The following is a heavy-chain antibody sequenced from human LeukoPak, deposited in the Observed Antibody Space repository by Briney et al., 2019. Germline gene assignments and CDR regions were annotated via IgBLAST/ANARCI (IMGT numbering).Heavy chain of an antibody. Sequence: ASVKLSCKASGYTFTDYGIHWVRQAPGMGLEWMAWISGYDGNTKYAQTFQGSVTLTTDTSTSTSYMELSNMRSDDTAVYYCAKESYDDSSGYDCWGQGTVVTASS. V-gene: IGHV1-18*01. CDR3: AKESYDDSSGYDC. D-gene: IGHD3-22*01. J-gene: IGHJ4*02. CDR1: GYTFTDYG. CDR2: ISGYDGNT.